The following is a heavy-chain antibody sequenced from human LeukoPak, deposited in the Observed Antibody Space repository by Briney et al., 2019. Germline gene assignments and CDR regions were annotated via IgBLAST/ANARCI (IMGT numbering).Heavy chain of an antibody. CDR3: AKLPPEGYYDSSGSLTFDI. D-gene: IGHD3-22*01. CDR2: IWYDGSNK. J-gene: IGHJ3*02. CDR1: GFTFSSYG. Sequence: GGSLRLSCAASGFTFSSYGMHWVRQAPGKGLECVAVIWYDGSNKYYADSVKGRFTISRDNSKNTLYLQMNSLRAEDTAVYYCAKLPPEGYYDSSGSLTFDIWGQGTMVTVSS. V-gene: IGHV3-33*06.